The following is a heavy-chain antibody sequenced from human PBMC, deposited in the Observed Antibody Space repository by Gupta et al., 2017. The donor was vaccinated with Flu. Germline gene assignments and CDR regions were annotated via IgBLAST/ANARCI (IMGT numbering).Heavy chain of an antibody. CDR3: ARALTITDLDY. J-gene: IGHJ4*02. D-gene: IGHD5-12*01. CDR2: ISSSSSYI. V-gene: IGHV3-21*01. Sequence: WVRQAPGKGLEWVSSISSSSSYIYYADSVKGRFTISRDNAKNSLYLQMNSLRAEDTAVYYCARALTITDLDYWGQGTLVTVSS.